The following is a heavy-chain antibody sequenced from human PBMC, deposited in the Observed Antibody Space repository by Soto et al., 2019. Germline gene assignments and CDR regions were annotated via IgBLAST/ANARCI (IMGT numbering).Heavy chain of an antibody. D-gene: IGHD6-13*01. CDR3: TTSIAAAGTKPHNYYYGMDV. J-gene: IGHJ6*02. CDR1: GFSVSTKY. Sequence: GSLRLSCAASGFSVSTKYMSWVRQAPGKGLEWLSLIQSGGRTYYADSVKGRFTISRDDSKNTLYLQMNSLKTEDTAVYYCTTSIAAAGTKPHNYYYGMDVWGQGTTVTVSS. CDR2: IQSGGRT. V-gene: IGHV3-66*01.